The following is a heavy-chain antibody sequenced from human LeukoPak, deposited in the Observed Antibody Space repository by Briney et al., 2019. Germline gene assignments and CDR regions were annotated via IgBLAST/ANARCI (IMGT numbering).Heavy chain of an antibody. D-gene: IGHD6-19*01. CDR3: ARVLRAVAGTDYFDY. V-gene: IGHV4-34*01. J-gene: IGHJ4*02. CDR1: GGSFSGYY. CDR2: INHTGST. Sequence: PSETLSLTCAVYGGSFSGYYWSWIRQPPGKGLEWIGEINHTGSTNYNPSLKSRVTISVDTSKNQFSLKLSSVTAADTAVYYCARVLRAVAGTDYFDYWGQGTLVTVSS.